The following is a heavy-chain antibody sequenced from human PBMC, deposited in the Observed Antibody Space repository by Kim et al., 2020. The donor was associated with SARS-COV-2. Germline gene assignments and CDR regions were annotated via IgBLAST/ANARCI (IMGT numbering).Heavy chain of an antibody. CDR1: GGSISSSSYY. J-gene: IGHJ6*02. V-gene: IGHV4-39*01. Sequence: SETLSLTCTVSGGSISSSSYYWGWIRQPPGKGLEWIGSIYYSGSTYYNPALKSRVTISVDTSKNQFSLKLSSVTAADTAVYYCARAYCSSTSCYPPRYYYYYYGMDVWGQGTTVTVSS. CDR3: ARAYCSSTSCYPPRYYYYYYGMDV. CDR2: IYYSGST. D-gene: IGHD2-2*01.